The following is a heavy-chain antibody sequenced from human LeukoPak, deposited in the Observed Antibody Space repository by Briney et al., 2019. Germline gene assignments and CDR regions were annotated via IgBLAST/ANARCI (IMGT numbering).Heavy chain of an antibody. D-gene: IGHD2-2*01. J-gene: IGHJ4*02. Sequence: PGGSLRLSCAASGFTFTNYVMNWVRQAPGKGLEWVSTISPGGGYTYYADSVKGRFTISRDNSKNTLYLQMNSLRAEDTAVYYCAHSSKGWYYFDYWGQGTLVTVSS. CDR1: GFTFTNYV. CDR2: ISPGGGYT. V-gene: IGHV3-23*01. CDR3: AHSSKGWYYFDY.